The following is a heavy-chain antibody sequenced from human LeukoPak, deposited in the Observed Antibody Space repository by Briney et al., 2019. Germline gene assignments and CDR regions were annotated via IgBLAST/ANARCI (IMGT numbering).Heavy chain of an antibody. Sequence: GGSLRLSCLATGFALSTYAMHWVRQAPGKGLEHVSTISTDGRNTYYADSVKGRFTISRDTSKNTLYLQLNSLRVDDTAVYYCARYCTDTNCLPNYYGMDVWGQGTTVTVSS. D-gene: IGHD2-8*01. CDR1: GFALSTYA. CDR2: ISTDGRNT. J-gene: IGHJ6*02. CDR3: ARYCTDTNCLPNYYGMDV. V-gene: IGHV3-64*04.